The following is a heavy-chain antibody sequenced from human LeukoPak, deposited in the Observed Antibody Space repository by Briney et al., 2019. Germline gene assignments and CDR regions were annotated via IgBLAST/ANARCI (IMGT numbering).Heavy chain of an antibody. J-gene: IGHJ4*02. CDR3: AKDLGPMVRGVIMRSNYFDY. CDR2: ISYDGSNK. Sequence: PGGSLRLSCAASGFTFSSYGMHWVRQAPGKGLEWVTVISYDGSNKYYADSVKGRFTISRDNSKTMLYLQMNSLRAEDTAVYYCAKDLGPMVRGVIMRSNYFDYWGQGTLVTVSS. CDR1: GFTFSSYG. V-gene: IGHV3-30*18. D-gene: IGHD3-10*01.